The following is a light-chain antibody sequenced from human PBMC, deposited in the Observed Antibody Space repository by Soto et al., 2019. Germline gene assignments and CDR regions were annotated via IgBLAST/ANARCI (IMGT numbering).Light chain of an antibody. V-gene: IGKV1-5*03. CDR2: AAS. Sequence: DIQMTQSPSTLSASVGDRVTITCRASQSISTWLAWYQQKAGTAPKLLIYAASTLETGVPSRFSGSRSGTEFTLTVSSLQPDDFATYYCQQLNSYPLTFGGGTKVDIK. CDR1: QSISTW. CDR3: QQLNSYPLT. J-gene: IGKJ4*01.